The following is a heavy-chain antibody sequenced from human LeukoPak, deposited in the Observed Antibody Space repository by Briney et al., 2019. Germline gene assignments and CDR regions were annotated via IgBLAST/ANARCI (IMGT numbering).Heavy chain of an antibody. CDR3: ARVVGYDFWSGYFGY. CDR1: GGTFSSYA. D-gene: IGHD3-3*01. V-gene: IGHV1-69*05. Sequence: SVKVSCKASGGTFSSYAISWVRQAPGQGLEWMGGIIPIFGTANYAQKFQGRVTITTDESTSTAYMELSSLRSEDTAVYYCARVVGYDFWSGYFGYWGQGTLVTVSS. CDR2: IIPIFGTA. J-gene: IGHJ4*02.